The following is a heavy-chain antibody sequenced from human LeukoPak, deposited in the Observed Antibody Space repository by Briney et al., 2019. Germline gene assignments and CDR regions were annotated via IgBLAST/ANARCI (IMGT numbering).Heavy chain of an antibody. CDR2: ISGSGGST. D-gene: IGHD1-26*01. CDR3: AKYRTGPPYGLDV. J-gene: IGHJ6*02. CDR1: GFTFGTYA. Sequence: GGSLRLSCAASGFTFGTYAMNWVRQAPGKGLEWVSGISGSGGSTWYADSVKGRFTISRDNSKNTLYLQMNRLRAEDTATYYCAKYRTGPPYGLDVWGQGTTVTVSS. V-gene: IGHV3-23*01.